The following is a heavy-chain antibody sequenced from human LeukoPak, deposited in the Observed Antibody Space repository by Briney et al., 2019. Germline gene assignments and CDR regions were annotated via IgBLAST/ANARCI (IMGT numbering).Heavy chain of an antibody. CDR3: ARGKGGYSYGYPPRVYYFDY. CDR1: GYSVSSGYY. CDR2: IYHSGST. D-gene: IGHD5-18*01. Sequence: SETLSLTCTVSGYSVSSGYYWGWIRQPPGKGLEWIGSIYHSGSTNYNPSLKSRVTISVDTSKNQFSLKLSSVTAADTAVYYCARGKGGYSYGYPPRVYYFDYWGQGTLVTVSS. V-gene: IGHV4-38-2*02. J-gene: IGHJ4*02.